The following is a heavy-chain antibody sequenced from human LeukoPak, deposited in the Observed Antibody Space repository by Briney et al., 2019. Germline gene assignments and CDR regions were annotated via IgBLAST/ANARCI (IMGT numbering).Heavy chain of an antibody. CDR2: IYYSGST. D-gene: IGHD3-10*01. J-gene: IGHJ4*02. CDR1: GDSISTYY. Sequence: SETLSLTCSVSGDSISTYYWSWIRQPPGKGLEWIGYIYYSGSTNYNPSLKSRVTISVDTSKNQFSLKLSSVTAADTAVYYCATITMLRGVTIDYWGQGTLVTVSA. V-gene: IGHV4-59*08. CDR3: ATITMLRGVTIDY.